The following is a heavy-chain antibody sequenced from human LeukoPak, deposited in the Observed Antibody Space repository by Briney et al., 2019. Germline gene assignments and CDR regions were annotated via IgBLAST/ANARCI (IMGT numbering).Heavy chain of an antibody. CDR1: GFIFSNYA. J-gene: IGHJ4*02. CDR3: AKGELLLSASDY. V-gene: IGHV3-23*01. D-gene: IGHD2-15*01. Sequence: GWSLTLSCPASGFIFSNYAMNWLGQAPSKGLAWVSTISGSGGSTHYADSVKGRFTISRENSKKTLYLQMISLRAEDTAVYYCAKGELLLSASDYWGQGTLVTVSS. CDR2: ISGSGGST.